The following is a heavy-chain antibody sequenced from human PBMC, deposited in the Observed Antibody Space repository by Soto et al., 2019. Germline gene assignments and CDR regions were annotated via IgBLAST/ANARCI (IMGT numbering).Heavy chain of an antibody. Sequence: PGGSLRLSCAASGFTFSSYSMNWVRQAPGKGLEWVSSISSSSSYIYYADSVKGRFTISRDNAKNSLYLQMNSLRAEDTAVYYCARDLYSIFGVVIPFDYWGQGTLVTVSS. D-gene: IGHD3-3*01. CDR3: ARDLYSIFGVVIPFDY. CDR1: GFTFSSYS. J-gene: IGHJ4*02. CDR2: ISSSSSYI. V-gene: IGHV3-21*01.